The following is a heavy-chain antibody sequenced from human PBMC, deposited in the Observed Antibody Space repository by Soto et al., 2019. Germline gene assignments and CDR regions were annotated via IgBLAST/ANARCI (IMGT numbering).Heavy chain of an antibody. CDR1: GYTFTGHY. Sequence: QAQLVQSGAEVKKPGASVKVSCKASGYTFTGHYVHWVRQAPGQGLEWMGWINPHSGDTKYAQKFQGRVTMTRETSFSTAYMELTRLRSDDTAVYYCARDVYSVEFWGPGTLVTVSS. J-gene: IGHJ4*02. CDR3: ARDVYSVEF. CDR2: INPHSGDT. D-gene: IGHD2-8*01. V-gene: IGHV1-2*02.